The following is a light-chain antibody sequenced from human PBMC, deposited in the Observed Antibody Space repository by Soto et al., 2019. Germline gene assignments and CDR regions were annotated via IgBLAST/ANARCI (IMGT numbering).Light chain of an antibody. CDR1: QSVSSSY. CDR3: QQRSNWPRTWT. Sequence: EIVLTQSPGTLSLSPGERATLSCRASQSVSSSYLAWYQQRFGQAPRLLIYDASRRATGIPARFSGSGSGTDFTLTISSLEPEDFAVYYCQQRSNWPRTWTFGQGTKVDIK. J-gene: IGKJ1*01. V-gene: IGKV3D-20*02. CDR2: DAS.